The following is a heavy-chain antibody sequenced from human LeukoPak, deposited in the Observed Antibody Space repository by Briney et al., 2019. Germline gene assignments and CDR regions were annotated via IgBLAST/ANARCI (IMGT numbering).Heavy chain of an antibody. CDR2: ISPSGGST. Sequence: ASVKVSCKAFGYTFTSNYMHWVRQAPGQGPEWMGVISPSGGSTTYAQKFQGRVTLTRDMSTSTDYLELSSLRSEDTAGYYWARGPGQFVRTPPRGWFDPWGQGTLVTVSS. D-gene: IGHD6-6*01. V-gene: IGHV1-46*01. J-gene: IGHJ5*02. CDR3: ARGPGQFVRTPPRGWFDP. CDR1: GYTFTSNY.